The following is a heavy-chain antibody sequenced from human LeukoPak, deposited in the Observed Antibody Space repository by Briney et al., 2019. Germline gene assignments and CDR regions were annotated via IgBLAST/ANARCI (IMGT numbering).Heavy chain of an antibody. D-gene: IGHD1-1*01. J-gene: IGHJ4*02. CDR3: AKEGTVGVYYFDY. CDR2: ISYDGSNK. V-gene: IGHV3-30*18. Sequence: GGSLRLSCAASGFTFSSYGMHWVRQAPGKGLEWVAVISYDGSNKYYADSVKGRFTISRDNSKNTLYLQMNSLRAEDTAVYYCAKEGTVGVYYFDYWGQGTLVTVSS. CDR1: GFTFSSYG.